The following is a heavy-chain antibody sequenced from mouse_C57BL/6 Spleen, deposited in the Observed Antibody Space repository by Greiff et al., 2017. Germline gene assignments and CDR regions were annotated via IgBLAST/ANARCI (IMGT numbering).Heavy chain of an antibody. CDR1: GYTFTDYY. CDR2: INPNNGGT. D-gene: IGHD2-10*01. V-gene: IGHV1-26*01. CDR3: ARTYYGNPYYFDY. Sequence: EVQLQQSGPELVKPGASVKISCKASGYTFTDYYMNWVKQSHGKSLEWIGDINPNNGGTSYNQKFKGKATLTVDKSSSTAYMELRSLTSEDSAVYYCARTYYGNPYYFDYWGQGTTLTVSS. J-gene: IGHJ2*01.